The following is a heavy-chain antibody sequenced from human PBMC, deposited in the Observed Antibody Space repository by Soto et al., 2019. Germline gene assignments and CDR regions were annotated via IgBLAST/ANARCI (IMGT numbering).Heavy chain of an antibody. Sequence: EVQLVESGGGLVQPGGSLKLSCAASGFTFSGSAMHWGRQASGKGLEWVGRIRSKANNYATAYAASVKGRFTISRDDSKNTAFLQMSSLKTEDMAVYYCTTGDYGGYWGQGTLVTVSS. J-gene: IGHJ4*02. CDR3: TTGDYGGY. CDR2: IRSKANNYAT. CDR1: GFTFSGSA. D-gene: IGHD4-17*01. V-gene: IGHV3-73*02.